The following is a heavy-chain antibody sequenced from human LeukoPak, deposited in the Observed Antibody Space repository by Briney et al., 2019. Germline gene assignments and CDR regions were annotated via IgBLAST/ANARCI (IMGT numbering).Heavy chain of an antibody. D-gene: IGHD6-6*01. J-gene: IGHJ1*01. CDR1: GGSISSISSNNYH. CDR3: ARGGAARLHFQN. Sequence: SETLSLTCIASGGSISSISSNNYHWGWIRQPPGKGLEWIGSIYYSGSTYYNPSLKSRVTISVDTSKNQFSLKLSSVTAADTAVYYCARGGAARLHFQNWGQGTLVTVSS. CDR2: IYYSGST. V-gene: IGHV4-39*07.